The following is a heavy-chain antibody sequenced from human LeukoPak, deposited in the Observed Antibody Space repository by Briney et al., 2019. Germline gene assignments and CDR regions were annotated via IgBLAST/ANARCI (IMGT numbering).Heavy chain of an antibody. CDR3: PSRLITPNDY. CDR1: GFTFSNVW. V-gene: IGHV3-15*01. J-gene: IGHJ4*02. CDR2: IKTKPEGETT. D-gene: IGHD2-8*01. Sequence: PGGSLRLSCAASGFTFSNVWMNWVRQAPGKGLEWLGRIKTKPEGETTDYAAPANGRFTISRDDSTNTLYLQMNSLKTEDTAVYYCPSRLITPNDYWAREPWSPSPQ.